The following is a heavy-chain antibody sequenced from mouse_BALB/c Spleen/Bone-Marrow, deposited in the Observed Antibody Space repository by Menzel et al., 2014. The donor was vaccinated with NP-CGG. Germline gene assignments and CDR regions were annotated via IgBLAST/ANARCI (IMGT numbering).Heavy chain of an antibody. CDR2: INPSTGYT. CDR3: ARPPYYYGSSYDAMDY. Sequence: VQLQESGAELAKPGASVKMSCKASGYTFISYWMHWVKQRPGQGLEWIGYINPSTGYTEYNQKFKDKATLTADKSSSTAYMQLSSLTSEDSAVYYCARPPYYYGSSYDAMDYWGQGTSVTVSS. V-gene: IGHV1-7*01. D-gene: IGHD1-1*01. CDR1: GYTFISYW. J-gene: IGHJ4*01.